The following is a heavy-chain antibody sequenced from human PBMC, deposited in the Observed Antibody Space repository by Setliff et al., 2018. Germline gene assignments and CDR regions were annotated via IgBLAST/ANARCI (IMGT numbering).Heavy chain of an antibody. J-gene: IGHJ4*02. CDR2: INWSGGSR. CDR3: ARAVVGYGDLYYFDC. CDR1: GFTFDVSG. V-gene: IGHV3-20*04. Sequence: GESLKISCGTSGFTFDVSGMSWVRQAPGKGLEWVSSINWSGGSRAYADSVKGRFTISRDNAKNSMYLEMNSPRAEDTAFYYCARAVVGYGDLYYFDCWGQGTLVTVSS. D-gene: IGHD4-17*01.